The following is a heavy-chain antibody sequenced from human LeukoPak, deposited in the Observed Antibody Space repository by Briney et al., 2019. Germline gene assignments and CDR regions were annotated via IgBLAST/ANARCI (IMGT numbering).Heavy chain of an antibody. CDR1: GGFNTHYY. J-gene: IGHJ5*02. Sequence: SETLSLTCSVSGGFNTHYYWSWIRQPPGKGLEWIGYIYYSGSTNYNPSLKSRVTISVDTSKNQFSLKLSSVTAADTAVYYCARAAGPYYDILTGYYEQFWFDPWGQGTLVTVSS. D-gene: IGHD3-9*01. CDR3: ARAAGPYYDILTGYYEQFWFDP. V-gene: IGHV4-59*01. CDR2: IYYSGST.